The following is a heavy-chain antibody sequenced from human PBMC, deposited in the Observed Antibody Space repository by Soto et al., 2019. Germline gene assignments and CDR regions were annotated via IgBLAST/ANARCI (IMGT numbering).Heavy chain of an antibody. D-gene: IGHD4-17*01. V-gene: IGHV3-33*01. CDR2: IWYDGSTK. CDR3: ARDPTYHDYENDY. CDR1: GFTFSNYG. J-gene: IGHJ4*02. Sequence: GGSLRLSCATSGFTFSNYGIHWVRQAPGKGLEWVAVIWYDGSTKYYADSVKGRFTISRDNSKNTLYLQMNSLRAEDTAVYYCARDPTYHDYENDYWGQGTLVTVSS.